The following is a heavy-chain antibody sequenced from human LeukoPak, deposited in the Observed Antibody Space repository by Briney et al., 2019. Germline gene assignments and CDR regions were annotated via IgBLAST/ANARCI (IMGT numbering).Heavy chain of an antibody. V-gene: IGHV4-59*01. CDR2: IDYSGST. CDR1: GGSISTFY. Sequence: SETLSVTCTVSGGSISTFYWSWIRQPPGKGLEWIGYIDYSGSTNYNPSLKSRVIISVDTSNNQFSLKLSSVTAADTAVYYCARGGRGYSYEIDYWGQGTLVTVSS. D-gene: IGHD5-18*01. J-gene: IGHJ4*02. CDR3: ARGGRGYSYEIDY.